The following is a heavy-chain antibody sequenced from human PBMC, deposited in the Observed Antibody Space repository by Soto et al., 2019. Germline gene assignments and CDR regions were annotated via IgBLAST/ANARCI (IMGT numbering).Heavy chain of an antibody. V-gene: IGHV3-23*01. CDR2: ISGSGGST. Sequence: GGSLRLSCAASGFTFSSYAMSWVRQAPGKGLEWVSAISGSGGSTYYADSVKGRFTISRDNSKNTLYLQMNSLRAEDTAVYYCAKVRPSGYDYPSYFSLDAFDIWGQGTMVTVSS. J-gene: IGHJ3*02. CDR1: GFTFSSYA. D-gene: IGHD5-12*01. CDR3: AKVRPSGYDYPSYFSLDAFDI.